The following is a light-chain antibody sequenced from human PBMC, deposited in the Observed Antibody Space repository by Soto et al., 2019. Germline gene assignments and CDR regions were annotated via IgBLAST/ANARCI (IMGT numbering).Light chain of an antibody. J-gene: IGKJ2*01. Sequence: EIVLTQSPGTLSLSPGERATLSCRASQSVRSNYLAWYQQRPGQAPRLLIYGASSRAAGIPDRFSGSGSWTDFTLTISRLEPEDFAVYYCQQYGDSPRYTFGQGTKLEIK. CDR2: GAS. V-gene: IGKV3-20*01. CDR1: QSVRSNY. CDR3: QQYGDSPRYT.